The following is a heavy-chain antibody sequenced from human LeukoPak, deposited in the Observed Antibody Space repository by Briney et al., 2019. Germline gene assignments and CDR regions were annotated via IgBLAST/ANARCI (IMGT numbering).Heavy chain of an antibody. Sequence: SETLSLTCTVSGGSINSYYWTWIRQPPGKGLEWIGFIYYSGSTNYNPSLKRRVTISVDTSKSQFSLILSSVTAADTAVYYCARSGYSSSWRFDPWGQGTLVTVSS. CDR2: IYYSGST. D-gene: IGHD6-13*01. V-gene: IGHV4-59*01. J-gene: IGHJ5*02. CDR1: GGSINSYY. CDR3: ARSGYSSSWRFDP.